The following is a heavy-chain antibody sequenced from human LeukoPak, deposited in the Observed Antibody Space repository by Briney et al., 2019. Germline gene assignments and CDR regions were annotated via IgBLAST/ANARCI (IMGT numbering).Heavy chain of an antibody. J-gene: IGHJ6*04. CDR2: ISSNGGST. V-gene: IGHV3-64*01. Sequence: GGSLRLSCAASGFTFSSYAMHWVRQAPGKGLEYVSAISSNGGSTYYANSVKGRFTISRDNSKNTLYLQMGSLRAEDTAVYYCAKARLTYMFRGVPLDVWGKGTTVPVSS. CDR1: GFTFSSYA. D-gene: IGHD3-10*01. CDR3: AKARLTYMFRGVPLDV.